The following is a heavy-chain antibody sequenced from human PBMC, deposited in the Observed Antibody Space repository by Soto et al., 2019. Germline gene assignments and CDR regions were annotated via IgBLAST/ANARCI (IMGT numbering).Heavy chain of an antibody. D-gene: IGHD6-6*01. CDR3: AREGEFEYSSSTEYFQH. CDR1: GFTFSSYA. J-gene: IGHJ1*01. CDR2: ISYDGSNK. V-gene: IGHV3-30-3*01. Sequence: GGSLRLSCAASGFTFSSYAMHWVRQAPGKGLEWVAVISYDGSNKYYADSVKGRFTISRDNSKNTLYLQMNSLRAEDTAVYYCAREGEFEYSSSTEYFQHWGQGTLVTVSS.